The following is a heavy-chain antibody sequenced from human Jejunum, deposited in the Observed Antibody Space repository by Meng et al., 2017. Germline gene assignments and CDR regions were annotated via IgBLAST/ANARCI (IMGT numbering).Heavy chain of an antibody. D-gene: IGHD3-3*01. V-gene: IGHV4-34*01. J-gene: IGHJ4*02. CDR1: GGSAATYY. Sequence: HAQLQQWGQVLLTPSETLPRSRAVNGGSAATYYWTWFRQSPEEVLEWIGEINRSGSTSSNPSLKSRVAISMDTSKNQFFLRLDSVTAADTAVYYCARGRSIDFRLAKYDYWGQGTLVTVSS. CDR2: INRSGST. CDR3: ARGRSIDFRLAKYDY.